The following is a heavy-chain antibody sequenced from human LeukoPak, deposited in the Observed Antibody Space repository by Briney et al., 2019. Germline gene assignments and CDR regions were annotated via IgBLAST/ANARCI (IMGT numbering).Heavy chain of an antibody. V-gene: IGHV1-2*06. D-gene: IGHD4-17*01. J-gene: IGHJ4*02. CDR1: GYTFTGYF. CDR3: ARDLSGFLAYGDNLDY. Sequence: ASVMVSCKASGYTFTGYFLHWVRQAPGQGLEWMGRINPNTGGTNYAQKFQGRVTMTRDTSITTAYMEVSSLKSYDTAVYYCARDLSGFLAYGDNLDYWGQGTLVTVSS. CDR2: INPNTGGT.